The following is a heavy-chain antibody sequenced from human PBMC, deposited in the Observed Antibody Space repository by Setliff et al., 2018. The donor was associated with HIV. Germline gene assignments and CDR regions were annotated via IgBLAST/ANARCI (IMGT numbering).Heavy chain of an antibody. CDR1: AFTFTDFG. J-gene: IGHJ3*02. V-gene: IGHV1-18*01. D-gene: IGHD3-10*01. Sequence: ASVKVSCKASAFTFTDFGISWVRQAPGQGLEWMGWISAYNGNTNYAQKFLGRVTMTTDTSTSTAYMELSSLTYDDTAIYYCARAEFLGPESDFDIWGQGTSVTVS. CDR2: ISAYNGNT. CDR3: ARAEFLGPESDFDI.